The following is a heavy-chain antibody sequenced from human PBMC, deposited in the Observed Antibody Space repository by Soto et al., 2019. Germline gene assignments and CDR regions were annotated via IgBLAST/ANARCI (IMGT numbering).Heavy chain of an antibody. CDR3: ARVGSSTLFYYYYYMDV. D-gene: IGHD6-13*01. Sequence: QVLLQQWGAGLLKSSETLSLTCAVYGGSFSGYYWTWIRQPPGKGLEWIGEINHSGSTNYTPSFKSRATISVDTSKNQFSLKLNSVTAADTAVYYCARVGSSTLFYYYYYMDVWGKGTPVTVSS. CDR2: INHSGST. J-gene: IGHJ6*03. V-gene: IGHV4-34*01. CDR1: GGSFSGYY.